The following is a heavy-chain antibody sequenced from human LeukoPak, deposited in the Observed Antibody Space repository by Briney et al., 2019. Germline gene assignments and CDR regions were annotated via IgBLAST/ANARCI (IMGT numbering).Heavy chain of an antibody. CDR3: ARGLAYMVRGYYFDY. D-gene: IGHD3-10*01. CDR2: IYYSGST. CDR1: GGSISSSSYY. J-gene: IGHJ4*02. V-gene: IGHV4-61*01. Sequence: SETLSLTCTVSGGSISSSSYYWSWIRQPPGNGLEWIGYIYYSGSTNYNPSLKSRVTISVDTSKNQFSLKLSSVTAADTAVYYCARGLAYMVRGYYFDYWGQGTLVTVSS.